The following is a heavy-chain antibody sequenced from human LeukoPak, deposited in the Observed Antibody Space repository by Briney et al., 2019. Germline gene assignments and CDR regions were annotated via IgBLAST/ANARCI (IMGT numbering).Heavy chain of an antibody. CDR2: INSDGSST. J-gene: IGHJ4*02. V-gene: IGHV3-74*01. CDR3: ARVPIVGATIL. CDR1: GFTFSSYL. Sequence: GGSLRLSCASSGFTFSSYLMHWGRQAPGKGQWWVSRINSDGSSTSYADSVKGRFTISRDNAKNTLYLQMNSLRAEDTAVYYCARVPIVGATILWGQGTLVTVSS. D-gene: IGHD1-26*01.